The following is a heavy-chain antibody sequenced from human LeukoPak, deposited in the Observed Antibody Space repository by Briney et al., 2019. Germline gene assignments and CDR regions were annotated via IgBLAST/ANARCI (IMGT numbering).Heavy chain of an antibody. CDR2: IRSEAYGGTT. V-gene: IGHV3-49*03. CDR1: GFTFGEYA. CDR3: TKGWGDY. Sequence: PGGSLRLSRTTSGFTFGEYAMRWFRQAPGKGLDLVGFIRSEAYGGTTEYAASVKGRFTISRDDSESLAYLQMTSLKIEDTAVYYCTKGWGDYWGRGTLVTVSS. D-gene: IGHD6-19*01. J-gene: IGHJ4*02.